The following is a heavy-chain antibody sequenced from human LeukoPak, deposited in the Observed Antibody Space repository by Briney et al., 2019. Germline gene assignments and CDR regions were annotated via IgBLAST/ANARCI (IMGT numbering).Heavy chain of an antibody. D-gene: IGHD3-22*01. CDR3: ARDLTYDSSGYYHMAGYYFDY. CDR1: GFTFSIYW. CDR2: INSDGSST. V-gene: IGHV3-74*01. J-gene: IGHJ4*02. Sequence: PGGSLRLSCAASGFTFSIYWMHWVRQDAGKGLVWVSGINSDGSSTSYADSVKGRFTISRDNAKNTLYLQMNSLRAEDTAVYYCARDLTYDSSGYYHMAGYYFDYWGQGTLVTVSS.